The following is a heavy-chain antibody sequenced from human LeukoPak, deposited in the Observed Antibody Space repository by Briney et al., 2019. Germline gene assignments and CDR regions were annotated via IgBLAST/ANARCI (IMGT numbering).Heavy chain of an antibody. V-gene: IGHV1-8*03. D-gene: IGHD2-2*03. CDR1: GYTFTSYD. J-gene: IGHJ5*02. Sequence: ASVKVSCKASGYTFTSYDINWVRQATGQGLEWMGWMNSNSGNTGYAQKFQGRVTITRKTSISTAYMELSSLRSEDTAVYYCARAGYCSSTSCRSWFDPWGQGTLITVSS. CDR3: ARAGYCSSTSCRSWFDP. CDR2: MNSNSGNT.